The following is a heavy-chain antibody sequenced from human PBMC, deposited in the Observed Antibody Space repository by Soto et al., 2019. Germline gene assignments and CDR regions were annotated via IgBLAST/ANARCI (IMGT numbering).Heavy chain of an antibody. CDR3: ARDRYPNYPPDAFAI. V-gene: IGHV3-33*01. D-gene: IGHD4-4*01. Sequence: GGSLRLSCAASGFTLSSNGMHWVRQAPGKGLEWVAFIWYDGSDKYYAYSVKGRFTISRDNSKNTLYLQMNSLRAEDTAVYYCARDRYPNYPPDAFAIWGQGTLVTVSS. J-gene: IGHJ3*02. CDR2: IWYDGSDK. CDR1: GFTLSSNG.